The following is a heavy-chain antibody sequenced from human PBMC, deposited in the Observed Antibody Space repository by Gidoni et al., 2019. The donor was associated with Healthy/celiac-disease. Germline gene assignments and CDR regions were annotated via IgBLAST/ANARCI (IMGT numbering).Heavy chain of an antibody. D-gene: IGHD1-26*01. Sequence: EVQLVESGGGLVQPGGSLRLSCAASGFTVSRNYMSWVRQAPGKGLEWVSVIYIGGSTYYADSVKGRFTISRDNSKNTLYLQMNSLRAEDTAVYYCARDWVSYSGSYFDAFDIWGQGTMVTVSS. CDR3: ARDWVSYSGSYFDAFDI. J-gene: IGHJ3*02. V-gene: IGHV3-66*01. CDR2: IYIGGST. CDR1: GFTVSRNY.